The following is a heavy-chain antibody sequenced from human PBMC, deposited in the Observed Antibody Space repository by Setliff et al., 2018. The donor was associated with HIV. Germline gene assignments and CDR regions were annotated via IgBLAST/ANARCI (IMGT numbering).Heavy chain of an antibody. J-gene: IGHJ6*03. CDR1: GGSFSNYY. V-gene: IGHV4-34*01. CDR3: AREIGITMIPISHYYYYMDV. Sequence: SETLSLTCAVYGGSFSNYYWSWIHQPPGKGLEWIGEINYSGSTKYNPSLKSRVTMSVDTSKNQFSLKLNSVTAADTAVYYCAREIGITMIPISHYYYYMDVWGKGTTVTVSS. D-gene: IGHD3-22*01. CDR2: INYSGST.